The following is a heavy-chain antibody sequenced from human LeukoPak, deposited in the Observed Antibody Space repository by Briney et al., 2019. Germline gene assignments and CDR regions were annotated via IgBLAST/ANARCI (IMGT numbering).Heavy chain of an antibody. CDR2: INPSGGST. CDR3: ARGDIVVVPAAYYFDY. D-gene: IGHD2-2*01. J-gene: IGHJ4*02. V-gene: IGHV1-46*01. CDR1: GYTFTSYY. Sequence: GASVKVSCKASGYTFTSYYMHWVRQAPGQGLEWMGIINPSGGSTSYAQKFQGRVTMTRDTSTSTVYMELSSLRSEDTAVYYCARGDIVVVPAAYYFDYWGQGTLVTVSS.